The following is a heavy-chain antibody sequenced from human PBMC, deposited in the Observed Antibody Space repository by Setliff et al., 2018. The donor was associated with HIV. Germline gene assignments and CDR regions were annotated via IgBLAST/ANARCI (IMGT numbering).Heavy chain of an antibody. D-gene: IGHD3-10*01. J-gene: IGHJ6*02. CDR2: IRYDGSNK. CDR1: GFTFSSYG. Sequence: GSLRLSCAASGFTFSSYGMHWVRQAPGKGLEWVAFIRYDGSNKYYADSVKGRFTISRDNSKNTLYLQMNSLRAEDTAIYYCARKLRPGHGVDVWGQGTTVTVSS. CDR3: ARKLRPGHGVDV. V-gene: IGHV3-30*02.